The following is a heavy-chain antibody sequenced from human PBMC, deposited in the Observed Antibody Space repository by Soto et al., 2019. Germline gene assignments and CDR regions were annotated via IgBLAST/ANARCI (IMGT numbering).Heavy chain of an antibody. V-gene: IGHV4-34*01. J-gene: IGHJ3*02. CDR3: ARGRGIAAALRAFDI. CDR2: INHSGST. Sequence: XATLSLTCAVYGGSFSGYYWSWIRQPPGKGLEWIGEINHSGSTNYNPSLKSRVTISVDTSKNQFSLKLSSVTAADTAVYYCARGRGIAAALRAFDIWGQGTMVTVSS. D-gene: IGHD6-13*01. CDR1: GGSFSGYY.